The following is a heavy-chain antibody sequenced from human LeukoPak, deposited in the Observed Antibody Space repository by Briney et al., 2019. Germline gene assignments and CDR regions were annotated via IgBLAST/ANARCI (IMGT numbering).Heavy chain of an antibody. CDR2: IYYSGST. J-gene: IGHJ6*02. Sequence: PSETLSLTCTVSGGSISSGGYYWSWIRQPPGKGLEWIGYIYYSGSTNYNPSLKSRVTISVDTSKNQFSLKLSSVTAADTAVYYCARDTPDTARGYYYYGMDVWGQGTTVTVSS. V-gene: IGHV4-61*08. D-gene: IGHD5-18*01. CDR1: GGSISSGGYY. CDR3: ARDTPDTARGYYYYGMDV.